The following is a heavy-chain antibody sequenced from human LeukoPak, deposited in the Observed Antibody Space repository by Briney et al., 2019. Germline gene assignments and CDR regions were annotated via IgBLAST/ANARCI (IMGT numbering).Heavy chain of an antibody. CDR1: DGSITSSSLY. CDR3: ARHGNIVVLPDASKAFDI. V-gene: IGHV4-39*01. J-gene: IGHJ3*02. D-gene: IGHD2-2*01. CDR2: IYYSGDT. Sequence: SETLSLTCTVSDGSITSSSLYWGWIRQPPGKGLEWIGSIYYSGDTYYNPSLKSRVTISVDTSKSQFSLRLSSVTAADTAVYYCARHGNIVVLPDASKAFDIWGQGTMVTVSS.